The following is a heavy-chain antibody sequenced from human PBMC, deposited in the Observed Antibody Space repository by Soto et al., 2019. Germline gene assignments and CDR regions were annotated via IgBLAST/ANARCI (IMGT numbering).Heavy chain of an antibody. V-gene: IGHV2-5*02. D-gene: IGHD3-16*01. CDR2: IYWDGFK. CDR1: GFSLSTRGVG. CDR3: AHKGGGDRILDY. J-gene: IGHJ4*02. Sequence: QITLKESGPPLVKPTQTLTLTCTFSGFSLSTRGVGVGWIRQPPGKALEWLALIYWDGFKHYSPSLESRLTIGEDTAKNQVVLTMTNIDPVDTANYYCAHKGGGDRILDYWGQGTLVTVSS.